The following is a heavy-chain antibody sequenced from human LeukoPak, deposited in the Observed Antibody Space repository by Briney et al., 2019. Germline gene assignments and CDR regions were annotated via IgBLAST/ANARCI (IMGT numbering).Heavy chain of an antibody. CDR2: IYYSGST. CDR1: GGSISSGGYY. CDR3: ARSKRAMVRGVIIDYFDY. V-gene: IGHV4-31*03. Sequence: TLSLTCTVSGGSISSGGYYWSWIRQHPGKGLEWIGYIYYSGSTYYNPSLKSRVTISVDTSKNQFSLKLSSVTAADTAVYYCARSKRAMVRGVIIDYFDYWGQGTLVTVSS. D-gene: IGHD3-10*01. J-gene: IGHJ4*02.